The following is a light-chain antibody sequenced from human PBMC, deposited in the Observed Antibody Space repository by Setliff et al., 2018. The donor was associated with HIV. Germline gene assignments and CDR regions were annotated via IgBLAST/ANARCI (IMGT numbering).Light chain of an antibody. CDR3: SSYTNSSTYV. J-gene: IGLJ1*01. Sequence: QSVLTQPASVSGSPGQSITISCTGTSSDVGDYNYVSWYQQHPGKAPKVMIYDVSNRPSGVSYRFSGSKSDNTASLTISGLQAEDEADYYCSSYTNSSTYVFGTGTKVTVL. CDR1: SSDVGDYNY. V-gene: IGLV2-14*03. CDR2: DVS.